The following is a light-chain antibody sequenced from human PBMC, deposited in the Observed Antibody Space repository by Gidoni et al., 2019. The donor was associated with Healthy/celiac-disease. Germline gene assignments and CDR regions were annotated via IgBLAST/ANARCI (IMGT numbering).Light chain of an antibody. CDR2: WAS. CDR3: QQYYSTPYT. J-gene: IGKJ2*01. V-gene: IGKV4-1*01. Sequence: DIVMTQSPDSLAVSLGERATINCNSSQSVLYSSNNQNYLAWYQQKPGQPPKLLIYWASTRGTGVPDRFSGSGSGTDFTLTISSLQAEDVAVYYCQQYYSTPYTFGQGTKLEIK. CDR1: QSVLYSSNNQNY.